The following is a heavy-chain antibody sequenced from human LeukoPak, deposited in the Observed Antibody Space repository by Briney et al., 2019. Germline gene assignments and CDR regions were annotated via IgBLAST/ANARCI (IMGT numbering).Heavy chain of an antibody. J-gene: IGHJ4*02. V-gene: IGHV1-2*02. Sequence: ASVKVSCKASGYTFADYYIHWVRQAPGQGLEWMGWINPNSGSTNYAQKFQGRVTMTRDTSITIAYMELSRLRSDDTAVYYCATLRSTYYHYFDYWGQGTLVTVSS. D-gene: IGHD2-21*01. CDR3: ATLRSTYYHYFDY. CDR1: GYTFADYY. CDR2: INPNSGST.